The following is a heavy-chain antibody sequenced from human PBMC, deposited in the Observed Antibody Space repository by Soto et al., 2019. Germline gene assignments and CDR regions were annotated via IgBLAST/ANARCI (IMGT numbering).Heavy chain of an antibody. CDR1: GFTFSSYA. V-gene: IGHV3-23*01. Sequence: EVQLLESGGGLVQPGGSLRLSCAASGFTFSSYAMNWVRQAPGKGLEWVSAISGSGGSTYYADSVKGRFTISRDNSKNTLSLQMNSLRAENTAVYYCAIAAVAGFFTPFDYWGQGTLVTVSS. D-gene: IGHD3-3*01. CDR3: AIAAVAGFFTPFDY. CDR2: ISGSGGST. J-gene: IGHJ4*02.